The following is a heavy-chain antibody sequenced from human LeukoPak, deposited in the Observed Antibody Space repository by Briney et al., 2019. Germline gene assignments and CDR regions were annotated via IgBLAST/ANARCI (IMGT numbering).Heavy chain of an antibody. CDR3: ARALYHTFDY. D-gene: IGHD2-2*01. V-gene: IGHV1-18*01. CDR2: ISAYNGDT. J-gene: IGHJ4*02. CDR1: GYTFATYG. Sequence: ASVKVSCKASGYTFATYGISWVRQAPGQGLEWMGWISAYNGDTNYAQKFQGRVTMTTDTSTNTAYMELRSLRSDDTAVYYCARALYHTFDYWGQGTLVTVSS.